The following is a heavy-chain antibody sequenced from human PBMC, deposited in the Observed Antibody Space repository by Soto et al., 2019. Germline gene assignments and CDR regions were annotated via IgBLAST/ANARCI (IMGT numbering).Heavy chain of an antibody. V-gene: IGHV3-23*01. CDR3: ANPHTITGIAVAGNLDYYYYGMDV. J-gene: IGHJ6*02. D-gene: IGHD6-19*01. CDR2: ISGSGGST. Sequence: GGSLRLSCAASGFTFSSYAMSWVRQAPGKGLEWVSAISGSGGSTDYADSVKGRFTISRDNSKNTLYLQMNSLRAEDTAVYYSANPHTITGIAVAGNLDYYYYGMDVWGQGTTVTVSS. CDR1: GFTFSSYA.